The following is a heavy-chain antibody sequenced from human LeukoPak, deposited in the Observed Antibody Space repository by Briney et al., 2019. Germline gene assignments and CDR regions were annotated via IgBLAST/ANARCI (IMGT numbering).Heavy chain of an antibody. CDR1: GFTFSSYS. CDR3: ARDRAAADY. J-gene: IGHJ4*02. Sequence: GGSLRLSCAASGFTFSSYSMNWVRQAPGKGLEWVSSISSSSSYTYYADSVKGRFTISRDNAKNSLYLQMNSLRAEDTAVYYCARDRAAADYWGQGTLVTVSS. V-gene: IGHV3-21*01. D-gene: IGHD6-13*01. CDR2: ISSSSSYT.